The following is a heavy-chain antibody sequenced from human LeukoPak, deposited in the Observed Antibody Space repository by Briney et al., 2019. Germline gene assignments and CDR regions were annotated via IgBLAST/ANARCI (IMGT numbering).Heavy chain of an antibody. Sequence: QPGGSLRLSCAASGFTFSDHYMDWVRQAPGKGLEWVGRTRNKANSYTTEYAASVKGRFTISRDDSKNSLYLQMSSLKTEDTAVYYCARVGTVVTDYWGQGTLVTVSS. D-gene: IGHD4-23*01. CDR3: ARVGTVVTDY. CDR1: GFTFSDHY. V-gene: IGHV3-72*01. J-gene: IGHJ4*02. CDR2: TRNKANSYTT.